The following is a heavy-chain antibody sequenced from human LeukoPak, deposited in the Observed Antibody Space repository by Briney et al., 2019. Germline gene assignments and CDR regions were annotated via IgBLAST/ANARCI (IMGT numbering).Heavy chain of an antibody. J-gene: IGHJ5*02. CDR3: ARDSIAVAGTTRTGWFDP. D-gene: IGHD6-19*01. Sequence: ASVKVSCKASGYTFTSYGISWVRQAPGQGLEWMGWISAYNGNTNCAQKLQGRVTMTADTSTSTAYMELRSLRSDDTAVYYCARDSIAVAGTTRTGWFDPWGQGTLVTVSS. V-gene: IGHV1-18*04. CDR1: GYTFTSYG. CDR2: ISAYNGNT.